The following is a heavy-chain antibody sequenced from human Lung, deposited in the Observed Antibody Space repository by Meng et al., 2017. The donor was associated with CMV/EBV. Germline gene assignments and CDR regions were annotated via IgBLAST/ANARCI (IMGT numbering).Heavy chain of an antibody. V-gene: IGHV3-73*01. CDR2: IRSKANRYAT. Sequence: GAXXNISCAASGFTFSGSAMHWVRQASGEGLEWVGSIRSKANRYATAYIEWVKARYTISRDDSRNTAYMQMSSLTTEASAVYYCTRLSAVVYWGQGTLVTVSS. J-gene: IGHJ4*02. D-gene: IGHD2-15*01. CDR3: TRLSAVVY. CDR1: GFTFSGSA.